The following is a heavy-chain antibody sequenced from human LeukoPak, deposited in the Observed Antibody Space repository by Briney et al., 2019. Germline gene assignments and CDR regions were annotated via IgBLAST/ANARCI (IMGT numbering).Heavy chain of an antibody. V-gene: IGHV5-51*01. Sequence: GESLKISCKGSEYSINNYWIGWVRQMPGKGLEWMGNIYPADSDIRYSPSFQGQVTISADKSISTAYLQWSSLKASDTAIYYCARQEYCSGGSCYTWFDPWGQGTLVIVSS. CDR3: ARQEYCSGGSCYTWFDP. J-gene: IGHJ5*02. D-gene: IGHD2-15*01. CDR1: EYSINNYW. CDR2: IYPADSDI.